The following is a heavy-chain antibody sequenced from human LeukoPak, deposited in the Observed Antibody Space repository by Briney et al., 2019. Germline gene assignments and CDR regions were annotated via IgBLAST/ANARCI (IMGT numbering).Heavy chain of an antibody. J-gene: IGHJ4*02. CDR2: ISAYNGNT. D-gene: IGHD5-12*01. CDR3: ARTGNVDIVATMFDY. Sequence: ASVNVSCKASGGTFSSYASSWVRQAPGQGLEWMGWISAYNGNTNYAQKLQGRVTITTDTSTSTDYMELRSLRSADTAVYYCARTGNVDIVATMFDYWGQGTLVTVSS. V-gene: IGHV1-18*01. CDR1: GGTFSSYA.